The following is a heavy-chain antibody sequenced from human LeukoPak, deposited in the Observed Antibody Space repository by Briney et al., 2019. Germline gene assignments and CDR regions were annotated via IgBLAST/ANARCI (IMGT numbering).Heavy chain of an antibody. CDR3: AKRGVVIRVLLVGFHKEAYYFDS. CDR2: ISGSGGTT. D-gene: IGHD3-10*01. J-gene: IGHJ4*02. Sequence: GGSLRLSCAVSGITLSSYGMSWVRQAPGKGLEWVAGISGSGGTTKYADSVKGRFTISRDSPKNTLYLQMNSLRAEDTAVYFCAKRGVVIRVLLVGFHKEAYYFDSWGQGALVTVSS. V-gene: IGHV3-23*01. CDR1: GITLSSYG.